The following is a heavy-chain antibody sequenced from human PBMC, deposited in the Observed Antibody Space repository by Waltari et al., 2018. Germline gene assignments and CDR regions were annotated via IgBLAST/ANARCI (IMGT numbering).Heavy chain of an antibody. CDR2: MSFDGYNK. CDR3: AKETQSDGNAGLEF. CDR1: GFSFSASG. D-gene: IGHD1-1*01. Sequence: HVQIVESGRAVVQPGRSLRLSCAASGFSFSASGMHWVRQAPGKGLEWVAIMSFDGYNKFYVDSVQGRFTISRDNSKNLMYLEMRDLRSEDTATYYCAKETQSDGNAGLEFWGQGTVVTVSS. J-gene: IGHJ4*02. V-gene: IGHV3-30*18.